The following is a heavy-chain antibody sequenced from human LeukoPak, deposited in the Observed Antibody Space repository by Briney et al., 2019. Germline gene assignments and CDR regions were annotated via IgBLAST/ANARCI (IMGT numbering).Heavy chain of an antibody. CDR2: INAGNGNT. CDR1: GYTFTNYA. CDR3: ARGSTSDWPLEY. D-gene: IGHD2-21*02. J-gene: IGHJ4*02. V-gene: IGHV1-3*01. Sequence: ASVKVSCKASGYTFTNYAVHWVRQAPGQRLEWMGWINAGNGNTKYSQKFQGRVTITRDTSATTAYMELSTLRSEDTAVYYCARGSTSDWPLEYWGRGILVAVSS.